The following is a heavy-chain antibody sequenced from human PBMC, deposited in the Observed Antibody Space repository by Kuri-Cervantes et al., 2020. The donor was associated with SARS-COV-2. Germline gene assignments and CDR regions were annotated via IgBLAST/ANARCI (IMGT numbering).Heavy chain of an antibody. V-gene: IGHV1-2*02. CDR2: INPNSGGT. CDR3: ASAEVCRGDYFDCEDSYYYYGMDV. J-gene: IGHJ6*02. D-gene: IGHD3-9*01. Sequence: ASVKVSCKASGYTFTGYYMHWVRQAPGQGLEWMGWINPNSGGTNYAQKLQGRVTMTTDTSTSTAYMELRSLRSDDTAVYYCASAEVCRGDYFDCEDSYYYYGMDVWGQGTTVTVSS. CDR1: GYTFTGYY.